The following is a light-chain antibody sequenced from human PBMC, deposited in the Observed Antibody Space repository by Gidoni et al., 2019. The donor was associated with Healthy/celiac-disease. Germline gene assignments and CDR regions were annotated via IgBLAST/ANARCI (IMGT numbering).Light chain of an antibody. CDR3: QQYYRTPRYT. CDR2: WAS. V-gene: IGKV4-1*01. J-gene: IGKJ2*01. Sequence: DLVMTQSPDSLAVSLGASGTINCESSQSVLYSSNNKNDLAWYQQKPGQPPKLLIYWASSRESGVPDRFSGSGAGADFTLTISCLLSEEVAVYYCQQYYRTPRYTCGQXIKLGIK. CDR1: QSVLYSSNNKND.